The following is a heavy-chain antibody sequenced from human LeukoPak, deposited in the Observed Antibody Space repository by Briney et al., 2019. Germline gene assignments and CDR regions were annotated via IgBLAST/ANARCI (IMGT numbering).Heavy chain of an antibody. CDR1: GGSFSGYY. CDR3: ARGGIAVAGTQFYYYYYGMDV. D-gene: IGHD6-19*01. Sequence: SSETLPLTCAVYGGSFSGYYWSWIRQPPGKGLEWIGEINHSGSTNYNPSLKSRVTISVDTSKNQFSLKLSSVTAADTAVYYCARGGIAVAGTQFYYYYYGMDVWGQGTTVTVSS. CDR2: INHSGST. V-gene: IGHV4-34*01. J-gene: IGHJ6*02.